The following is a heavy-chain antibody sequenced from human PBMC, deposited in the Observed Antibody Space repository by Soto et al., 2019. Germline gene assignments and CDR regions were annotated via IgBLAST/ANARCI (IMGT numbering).Heavy chain of an antibody. V-gene: IGHV3-23*01. D-gene: IGHD2-2*01. CDR2: VSAGGGDT. CDR1: GFTFNSYG. CDR3: ANISSRSHYYGMDV. J-gene: IGHJ6*02. Sequence: GGSLRLSCAASGFTFNSYGMNWVRQAPGKGLEWVAGVSAGGGDTSYADSVKGRFTISRDNSKDTLYLQMNSLRAEDTAVYYCANISSRSHYYGMDVWGQGTTVTVSS.